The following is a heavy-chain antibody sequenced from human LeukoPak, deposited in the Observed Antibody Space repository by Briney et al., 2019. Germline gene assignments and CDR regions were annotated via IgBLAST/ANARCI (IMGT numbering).Heavy chain of an antibody. CDR1: GYTFTSYD. J-gene: IGHJ4*02. Sequence: ASVKVSCKSSGYTFTSYDMHWVRQAPGQGLEWMGIINPSGDSTSYAQKFQGRVTMTRDTSTSTVYMELSSLRSEDTAVYYCASVLYCGADCYSGRYFFDYWGQGTLVTVSS. V-gene: IGHV1-46*01. CDR2: INPSGDST. D-gene: IGHD2-21*02. CDR3: ASVLYCGADCYSGRYFFDY.